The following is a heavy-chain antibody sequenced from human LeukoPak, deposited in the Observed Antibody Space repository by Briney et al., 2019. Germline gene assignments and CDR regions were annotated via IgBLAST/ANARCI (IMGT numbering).Heavy chain of an antibody. D-gene: IGHD1-26*01. CDR3: ARASGGVGATDWFDP. CDR1: GGTFSSYA. V-gene: IGHV1-69*01. J-gene: IGHJ5*02. CDR2: IIPIFGTA. Sequence: SVKVSCKASGGTFSSYAISWVRQAPGQGLEWMGGIIPIFGTANYAQKFQGRVTITADESTSTAYMELSSLRSEGTAVYYCARASGGVGATDWFDPWGQGTLVTVSS.